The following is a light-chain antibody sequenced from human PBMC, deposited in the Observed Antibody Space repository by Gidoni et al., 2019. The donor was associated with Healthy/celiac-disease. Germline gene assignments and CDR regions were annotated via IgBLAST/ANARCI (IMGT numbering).Light chain of an antibody. Sequence: DIQMTQSPSSLSASLGDRVTITCRARKGISSYLNWYQQKPGKAPKLLIYAASSFQSWVPSRFSGSGSGTDFTLTISSLQPEDFATYYCQQSSSTPPTFXQXTKVEIK. CDR1: KGISSY. J-gene: IGKJ1*01. CDR2: AAS. CDR3: QQSSSTPPT. V-gene: IGKV1-39*01.